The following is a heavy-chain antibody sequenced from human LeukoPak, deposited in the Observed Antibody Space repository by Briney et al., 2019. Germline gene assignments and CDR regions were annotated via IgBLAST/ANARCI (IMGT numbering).Heavy chain of an antibody. D-gene: IGHD2-21*02. CDR1: GFTFSSYA. CDR2: ISGSGGST. Sequence: GGSLRLSCAASGFTFSSYAMSWVRQAPGKGLEWVSAISGSGGSTYYADSVKGRFTISRDNSKNTLYLQMNSLRAEDTAVYYCTKRGAYCGGDCYHPYYYYYMDVWGKGTTVTVSS. V-gene: IGHV3-23*01. J-gene: IGHJ6*03. CDR3: TKRGAYCGGDCYHPYYYYYMDV.